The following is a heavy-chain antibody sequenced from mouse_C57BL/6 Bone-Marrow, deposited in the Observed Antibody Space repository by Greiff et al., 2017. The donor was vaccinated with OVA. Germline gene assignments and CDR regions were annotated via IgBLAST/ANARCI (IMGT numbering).Heavy chain of an antibody. CDR1: GFSFNTYA. CDR2: IRSKSNNYAT. V-gene: IGHV10-1*01. Sequence: EVQGVESGGGLVQPKGSLKLSCAASGFSFNTYAMNWVRQAPGKGLEWVARIRSKSNNYATYYADSVKDRFTISRDDSESMLYLQMNNLKTEDTAMYYSVRHKNLDYAKDYWGQGTSVTVSS. CDR3: VRHKNLDYAKDY. J-gene: IGHJ4*01.